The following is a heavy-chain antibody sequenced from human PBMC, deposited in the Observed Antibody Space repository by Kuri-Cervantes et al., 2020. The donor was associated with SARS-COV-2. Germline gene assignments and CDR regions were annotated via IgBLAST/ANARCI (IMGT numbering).Heavy chain of an antibody. CDR3: ARDIPKITLILIAIFKESYAMDV. Sequence: GESLKISCAASGFTFSNAWMSWVRQAPGKGLEWVAFTRSEGITKYYGDSVRGRFTISRDNSKNTLYLQMNSLRPEDTAVYYCARDIPKITLILIAIFKESYAMDVWGQGTTVTVSS. D-gene: IGHD3-22*01. CDR2: TRSEGITK. CDR1: GFTFSNAW. V-gene: IGHV3-30*02. J-gene: IGHJ6*02.